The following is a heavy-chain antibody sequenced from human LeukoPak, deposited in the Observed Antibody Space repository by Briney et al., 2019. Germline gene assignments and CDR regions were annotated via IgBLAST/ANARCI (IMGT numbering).Heavy chain of an antibody. CDR3: ARAPAAPYYYYGMDV. CDR1: GGSISSYY. Sequence: SETLSLTCTVSGGSISSYYWSWIRQPPGKGLEWIGYIYYSGSTNYNPSLKSRVTISVDTSKNQFSLKLSSVTAADTAVYYCARAPAAPYYYYGMDVWGQGTTVTVSS. J-gene: IGHJ6*02. V-gene: IGHV4-59*08. CDR2: IYYSGST. D-gene: IGHD2-2*01.